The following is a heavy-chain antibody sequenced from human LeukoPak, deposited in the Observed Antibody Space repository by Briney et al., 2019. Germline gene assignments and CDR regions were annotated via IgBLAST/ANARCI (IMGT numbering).Heavy chain of an antibody. D-gene: IGHD1-20*01. CDR1: GFTLSSYW. CDR2: NNGDGSST. CDR3: ARGVDNWNDLLNY. Sequence: PGGSLRLSCVVSGFTLSSYWMHWVRQAPGKGLVWVSRNNGDGSSTSYADSVKGRFTMSRDDAKNTLYLQMNSQRAEDTAVYYCARGVDNWNDLLNYWGQGTLVTVSS. V-gene: IGHV3-74*01. J-gene: IGHJ4*02.